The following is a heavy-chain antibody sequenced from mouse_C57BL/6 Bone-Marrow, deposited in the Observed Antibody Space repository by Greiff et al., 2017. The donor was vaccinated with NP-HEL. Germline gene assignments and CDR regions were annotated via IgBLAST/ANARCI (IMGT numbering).Heavy chain of an antibody. CDR1: GFSLTSYG. Sequence: VKLMESGPGLVQPSQSLSITCTVSGFSLTSYGVHWVRQSPGKGLEWLGVIWSGGSTDYNAAFISRLSISKDNSKSQVFFKMNSLQADDTAIYYCARDYGVATDWYFDVWGTGTTVTVSS. J-gene: IGHJ1*03. D-gene: IGHD1-1*01. V-gene: IGHV2-2*01. CDR2: IWSGGST. CDR3: ARDYGVATDWYFDV.